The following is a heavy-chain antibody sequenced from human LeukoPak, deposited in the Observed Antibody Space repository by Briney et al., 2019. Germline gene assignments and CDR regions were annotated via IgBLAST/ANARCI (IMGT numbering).Heavy chain of an antibody. J-gene: IGHJ4*02. CDR2: IYTSGST. Sequence: KASETLSLTCTVSGGSISSYYWSWIRQPAGKGLEWIGRIYTSGSTNYNPSLKSRVTMSVDTSKNRFSLKLSSVTAADTAVYYCARWVEYSSGWPLYFDYWGQGTLVTVSS. V-gene: IGHV4-4*07. CDR3: ARWVEYSSGWPLYFDY. D-gene: IGHD6-19*01. CDR1: GGSISSYY.